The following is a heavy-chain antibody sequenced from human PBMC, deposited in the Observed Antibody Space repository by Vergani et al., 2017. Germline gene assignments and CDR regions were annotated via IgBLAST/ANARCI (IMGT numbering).Heavy chain of an antibody. CDR1: GFIFKNHG. Sequence: QVQLVESGGGVVQPGTSLRLSCAASGFIFKNHGMQWVRQAPGKGLEWVALIWDDGSKKNYGDSMKGRFTISRDNSKDTLYLEMNSLRGEDSAVYYCARGFVVVPAAISWFDPWGQGTLVTVSS. J-gene: IGHJ5*02. CDR2: IWDDGSKK. V-gene: IGHV3-33*01. CDR3: ARGFVVVPAAISWFDP. D-gene: IGHD2-2*01.